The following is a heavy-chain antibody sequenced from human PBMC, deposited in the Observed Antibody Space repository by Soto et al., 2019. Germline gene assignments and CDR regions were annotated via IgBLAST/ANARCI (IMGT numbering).Heavy chain of an antibody. CDR1: GFTVGNNY. CDR2: IYSTGTT. Sequence: EVQLVESGGGLIQPGGSLKLSCAASGFTVGNNYMSWVRQAPGKGLEWVSLIYSTGTTKYADSVKGRFTVSRDNAKKPLYLQMNSLRAEDTAVYYCAKDGRGSGSHYNSFGYWGQGTLVTVSS. V-gene: IGHV3-53*01. D-gene: IGHD3-10*01. CDR3: AKDGRGSGSHYNSFGY. J-gene: IGHJ4*02.